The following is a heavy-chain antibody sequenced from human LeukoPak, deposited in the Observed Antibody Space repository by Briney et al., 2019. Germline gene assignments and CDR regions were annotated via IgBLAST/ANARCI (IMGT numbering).Heavy chain of an antibody. J-gene: IGHJ4*02. V-gene: IGHV1-18*01. CDR2: ISAYNGDT. Sequence: WASVKVSCKASGYTFTNHGINWVRQAPGQGLEWMGWISAYNGDTKYAQKFQGRLIMTTDTSTSTAYMELWSLRSDDTAMYYCARDRSGGGYYYTFWGQGTLVTVSS. D-gene: IGHD3-10*01. CDR3: ARDRSGGGYYYTF. CDR1: GYTFTNHG.